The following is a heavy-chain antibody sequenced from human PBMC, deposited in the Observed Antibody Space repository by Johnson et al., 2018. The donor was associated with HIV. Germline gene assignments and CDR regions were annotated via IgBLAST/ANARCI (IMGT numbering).Heavy chain of an antibody. Sequence: VQLVESGGGLVQPGGSLRLSCAASGFTLSSYDMHWVRQVTGKGLEWVSGIDTAGSIGYADSVKGRFTISRDISKNLLYLQMNSLRAEDTAVYYCARSQIDAFDIWGQGTMVTVSS. CDR3: ARSQIDAFDI. V-gene: IGHV3-13*01. CDR2: IDTAGSI. J-gene: IGHJ3*02. CDR1: GFTLSSYD.